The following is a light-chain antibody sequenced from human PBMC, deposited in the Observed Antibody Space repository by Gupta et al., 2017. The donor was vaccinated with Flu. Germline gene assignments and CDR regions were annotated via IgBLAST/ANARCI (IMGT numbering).Light chain of an antibody. CDR3: GSRDNRGNHRV. V-gene: IGLV3-19*01. J-gene: IGLJ3*02. Sequence: SSDLTQAPAVSVAPGQTIRITCQGDTLKTYYASWYQQKPGQAPLLVVYGQNNRPSGIPDRFSGSGSGNTASLTITWTQAEDEADYFCGSRDNRGNHRVFGGGTKRTVL. CDR2: GQN. CDR1: TLKTYY.